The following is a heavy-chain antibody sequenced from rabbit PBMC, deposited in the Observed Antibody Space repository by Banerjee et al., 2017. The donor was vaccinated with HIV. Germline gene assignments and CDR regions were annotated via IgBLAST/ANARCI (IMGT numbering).Heavy chain of an antibody. V-gene: IGHV1S40*01. Sequence: QSLEESGGDLVKPGASLTLTCTASGFTLSSYWMCWVRQAPGKGLEWIACIYTTTDNRWYASWAKGRFTISKTSSTTVTLQMTSLTAADTATYFCAREELTWVADFWGPGTLVTVS. J-gene: IGHJ6*01. CDR2: IYTTTDNR. CDR3: AREELTWVADF. CDR1: GFTLSSYW. D-gene: IGHD3-1*01.